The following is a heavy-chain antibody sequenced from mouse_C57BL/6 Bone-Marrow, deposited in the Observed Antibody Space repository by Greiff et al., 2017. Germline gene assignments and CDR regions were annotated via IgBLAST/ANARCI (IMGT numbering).Heavy chain of an antibody. V-gene: IGHV1-64*01. D-gene: IGHD1-1*01. CDR1: GYTFTSYW. Sequence: QVQLQQPGAELVKPGASVKLSCKASGYTFTSYWMHWVKQRPGQGLEWIGMIHPNSGSTNYNEKFKSKATLTVDKSSSTAYMQLSSLTSEYSAVYYCARSYYYVSSLFDYGGQGTTLTVSS. CDR3: ARSYYYVSSLFDY. J-gene: IGHJ2*01. CDR2: IHPNSGST.